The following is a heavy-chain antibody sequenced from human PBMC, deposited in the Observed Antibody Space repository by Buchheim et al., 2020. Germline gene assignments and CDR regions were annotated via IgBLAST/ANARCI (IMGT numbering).Heavy chain of an antibody. J-gene: IGHJ6*02. D-gene: IGHD3-10*01. CDR1: GGSISSGGYY. Sequence: QVQLQESGPGLVKPSQTLSLTCTVSGGSISSGGYYWSWIRQHPGKGLEWIGYIYYSGSTYYNPSLKSRVTISVDTSKNQFSLKLSSETAADTAVYYCARSLLHYGSGSYYDYYYGMDVWGQGTT. CDR2: IYYSGST. V-gene: IGHV4-31*03. CDR3: ARSLLHYGSGSYYDYYYGMDV.